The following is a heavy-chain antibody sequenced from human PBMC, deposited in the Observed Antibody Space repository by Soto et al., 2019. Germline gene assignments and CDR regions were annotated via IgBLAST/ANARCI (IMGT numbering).Heavy chain of an antibody. CDR2: IKKDGSKI. CDR1: GCSVGSSW. J-gene: IGHJ3*02. CDR3: ARDVSPGSSSLYLDAFDI. Sequence: EVQLVESGGDLVQPGGCLRLSCAASGCSVGSSWMTGVRQAPGKGLEWVANIKKDGSKINYLDSVRGRFTVSRDNAKNSLYLEMNSLRAEDTALYYCARDVSPGSSSLYLDAFDIWGQGTMVTVSS. V-gene: IGHV3-7*05. D-gene: IGHD6-13*01.